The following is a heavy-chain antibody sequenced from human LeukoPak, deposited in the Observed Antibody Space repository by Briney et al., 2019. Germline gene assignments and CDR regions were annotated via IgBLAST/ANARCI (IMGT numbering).Heavy chain of an antibody. V-gene: IGHV4-30-4*01. CDR3: ARDPSKYCSGGSCYSGDAVDI. D-gene: IGHD2-15*01. CDR1: GGSISSGDYY. J-gene: IGHJ3*02. Sequence: SQTLSLTCTVSGGSISSGDYYWSWIRQPPGKGLEWIGYIYYSGSTYYNPSLKSRVTISVDTSKNQFSLKLSSVTAADTAVYYCARDPSKYCSGGSCYSGDAVDIWGQGTMVTVSS. CDR2: IYYSGST.